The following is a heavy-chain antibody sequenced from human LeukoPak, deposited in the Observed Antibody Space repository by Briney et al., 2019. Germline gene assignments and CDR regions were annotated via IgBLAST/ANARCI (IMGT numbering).Heavy chain of an antibody. Sequence: SETLSLTCSVSGGTLNSFYWSWIRQPPGKGLEWIGYIYYSGSTNYNPSLKSRVTISVDTSKNQFSLKLSSVTVADTAVYYCARLGDSYSGSYFLIRHWGQGTLVTVSS. CDR3: ARLGDSYSGSYFLIRH. CDR1: GGTLNSFY. J-gene: IGHJ4*02. V-gene: IGHV4-59*01. D-gene: IGHD1-26*01. CDR2: IYYSGST.